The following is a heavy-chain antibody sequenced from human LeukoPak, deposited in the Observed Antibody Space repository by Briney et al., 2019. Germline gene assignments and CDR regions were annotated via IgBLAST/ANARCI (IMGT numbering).Heavy chain of an antibody. V-gene: IGHV4-59*05. CDR3: ARRGTRWYFDY. J-gene: IGHJ4*02. CDR1: GGSISSYY. Sequence: PSETLSLTCTVSGGSISSYYWSWIRQPPGKGPEWIGSIHLTGSTYYNLSFKSRVTISVDTSNNQFSLRLRSVTAADTAVYYCARRGTRWYFDYWGQGTLVTVSS. CDR2: IHLTGST. D-gene: IGHD1-14*01.